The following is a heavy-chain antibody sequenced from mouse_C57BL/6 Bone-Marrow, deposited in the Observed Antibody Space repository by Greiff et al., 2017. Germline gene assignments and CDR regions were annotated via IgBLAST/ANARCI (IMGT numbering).Heavy chain of an antibody. CDR1: GYTFPSYW. CDR3: ARTTVVAPFDY. D-gene: IGHD1-1*01. V-gene: IGHV1-72*01. J-gene: IGHJ2*01. CDR2: IDPNSGGT. Sequence: QVQLQQPGAELVKPGASVKLSCKASGYTFPSYWMTWVRQRPVRGLGWIGGIDPNSGGTKYNEKFKSKATLTVDKPSSTAYMQLSSLTSEDSAVYYCARTTVVAPFDYWGQGTTLTVSS.